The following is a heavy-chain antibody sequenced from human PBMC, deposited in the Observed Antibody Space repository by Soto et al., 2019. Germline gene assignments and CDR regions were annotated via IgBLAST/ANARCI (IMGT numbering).Heavy chain of an antibody. CDR3: AKEQKDSSTWSELNY. CDR2: ISGSGRST. J-gene: IGHJ4*02. CDR1: GFTFSSYA. D-gene: IGHD6-13*01. V-gene: IGHV3-23*01. Sequence: GGSLRLSCAASGFTFSSYAMSWVRQAPGKGLEWVSAISGSGRSTYYADSVKGRFTISRDNSKNTLYLQMNSLRAEDTAVYYCAKEQKDSSTWSELNYWGQGTLVTVSS.